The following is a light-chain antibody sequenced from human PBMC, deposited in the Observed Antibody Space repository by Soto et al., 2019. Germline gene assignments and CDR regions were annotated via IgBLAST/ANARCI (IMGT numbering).Light chain of an antibody. CDR1: QGIGND. CDR2: AAS. CDR3: LQDYNFPLS. J-gene: IGKJ4*01. Sequence: AIPMTQSPSSLSASVGDRVTITCRASQGIGNDLAWYQQRSGKAPKLLIYAASSLQSGVPSRFSGSGSGTDFTLTISSLQPGDFATYYCLQDYNFPLSFGGGTKVEIK. V-gene: IGKV1-6*01.